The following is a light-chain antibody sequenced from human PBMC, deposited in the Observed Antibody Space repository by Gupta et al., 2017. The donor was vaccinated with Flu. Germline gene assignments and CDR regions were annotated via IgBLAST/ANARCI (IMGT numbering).Light chain of an antibody. V-gene: IGKV1-5*03. CDR3: QQYNSYLTWT. J-gene: IGKJ1*01. CDR2: KAS. Sequence: STLSASVGDRVTITCRASQSISSWLAWYQQKPGKAPKLLIYKASSLESGVPSRFSGSGYGTEFTLTISSRQPDDFATYYCQQYNSYLTWTFGQGTKVEIK. CDR1: QSISSW.